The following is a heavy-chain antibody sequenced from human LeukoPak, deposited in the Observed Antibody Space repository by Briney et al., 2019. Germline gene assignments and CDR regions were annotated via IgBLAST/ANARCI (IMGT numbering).Heavy chain of an antibody. CDR1: GGSISSGSYY. D-gene: IGHD6-6*01. CDR2: IYTSGST. CDR3: ARGTSSIAARPSRGTYYYYMDV. J-gene: IGHJ6*03. V-gene: IGHV4-61*02. Sequence: SETLSLTCTVSGGSISSGSYYWSWIRQPAGKGLKWIGRIYTSGSTNYNPSLKSRVTISVDASKNQFSLKLSSVTAADTAVYYCARGTSSIAARPSRGTYYYYMDVWGKGTTVTVSS.